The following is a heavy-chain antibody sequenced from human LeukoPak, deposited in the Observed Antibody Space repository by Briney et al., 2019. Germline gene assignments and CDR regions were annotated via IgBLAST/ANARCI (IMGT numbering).Heavy chain of an antibody. J-gene: IGHJ4*02. CDR3: ARGKRFTMIVVSHPNDY. D-gene: IGHD3-22*01. Sequence: ASVKVSCKASGYTFTSYDINWVRQATGQGLEWMGWMNPNSGNTGYAQKFQGRITMTRNTSISTAYMELSSLRSEDTAVYYCARGKRFTMIVVSHPNDYWGQGTLVTVSS. CDR1: GYTFTSYD. CDR2: MNPNSGNT. V-gene: IGHV1-8*01.